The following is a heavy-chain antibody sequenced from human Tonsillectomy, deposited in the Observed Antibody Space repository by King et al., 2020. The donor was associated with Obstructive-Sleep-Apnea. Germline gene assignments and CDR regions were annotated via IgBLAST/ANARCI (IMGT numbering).Heavy chain of an antibody. Sequence: VQLVESGGGLVQPGGSLRLSCAASGFTFSSYAMSWVRQAPGKGLEWVSSISGSGGSTYYADSVKGRFTISRGNSKNTLYLKMNSLRAEDTAVYYCAKVPLGDYWYFDLWGRGTLVTVSS. D-gene: IGHD4-17*01. V-gene: IGHV3-23*04. J-gene: IGHJ2*01. CDR3: AKVPLGDYWYFDL. CDR1: GFTFSSYA. CDR2: ISGSGGST.